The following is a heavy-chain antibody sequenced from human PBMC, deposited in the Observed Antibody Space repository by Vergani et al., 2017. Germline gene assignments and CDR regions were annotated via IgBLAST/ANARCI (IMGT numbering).Heavy chain of an antibody. CDR1: GFTFSSYS. CDR2: ISSSSSYI. CDR3: ARGVYQLLLEDYYGMDV. D-gene: IGHD2-2*01. Sequence: EVQLVESGGGLVKPGGSLRLSCAASGFTFSSYSMNWVRQAPGKGLEWVSSISSSSSYIYYADSVKGRFTISRDNAKNSLYLQMNSLRAEDTAVYYCARGVYQLLLEDYYGMDVWGQGTTVTVSS. J-gene: IGHJ6*02. V-gene: IGHV3-21*01.